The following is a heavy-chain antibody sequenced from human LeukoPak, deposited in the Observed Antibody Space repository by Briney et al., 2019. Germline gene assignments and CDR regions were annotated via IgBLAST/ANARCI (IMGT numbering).Heavy chain of an antibody. D-gene: IGHD4-17*01. CDR1: GGTFSSYA. CDR3: ARADDYGDYGQDAFDI. CDR2: IIPIFGTA. Sequence: SVKVSCKTSGGTFSSYAISWVRQAPGQGLEWMGGIIPIFGTANYAQKFQGRVTITADESTSTAYMELSSLRSEDTAVYYCARADDYGDYGQDAFDIWGQGTMVTVSS. J-gene: IGHJ3*02. V-gene: IGHV1-69*13.